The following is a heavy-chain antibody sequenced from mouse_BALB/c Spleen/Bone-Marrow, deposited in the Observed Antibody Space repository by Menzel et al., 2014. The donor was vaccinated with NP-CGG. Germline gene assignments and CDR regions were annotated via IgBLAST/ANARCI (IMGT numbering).Heavy chain of an antibody. CDR3: ARDKGRVYFDY. V-gene: IGHV7-3*02. J-gene: IGHJ2*01. CDR1: GFTFTDYY. CDR2: IRNKANGYTT. Sequence: EVKLQESGGGLVQPGGSLRLSCATSGFTFTDYYMNWVRQPPGKALEWLGFIRNKANGYTTEYSASVKSRFTISRDNSQKILYLQMNTLRADDSATYYCARDKGRVYFDYWGQGTTLTVSS.